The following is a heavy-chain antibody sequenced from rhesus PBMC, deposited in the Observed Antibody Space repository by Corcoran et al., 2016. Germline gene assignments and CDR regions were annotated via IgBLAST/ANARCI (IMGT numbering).Heavy chain of an antibody. CDR2: ISGSSGFT. J-gene: IGHJ4*01. CDR1: GYSISSGYD. CDR3: ARDGVTMARLDY. Sequence: QVQLQESGRGLVKPSETLSLTCAVSGYSISSGYDWGWIRQPPGKGLEYIGDISGSSGFTYYNPSLKSRVTISTDTSKNQFSLKLSSVTAADTAVYYCARDGVTMARLDYWGQGVLVTVSS. V-gene: IGHV4-99*02. D-gene: IGHD3-9*01.